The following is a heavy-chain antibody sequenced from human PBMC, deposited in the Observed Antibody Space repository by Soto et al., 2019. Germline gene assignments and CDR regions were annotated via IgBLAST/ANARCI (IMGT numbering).Heavy chain of an antibody. Sequence: SVKVSCKASGGTFSSYAISWVRQAPGQGLEWMGGIIPIFGTANYAQKFQGRVTITADESTSTAYMELSSLRSEDTAVYYCARDLVTGTSNYYYYGMDVWGQGTTVTVSS. D-gene: IGHD1-7*01. J-gene: IGHJ6*02. CDR2: IIPIFGTA. CDR3: ARDLVTGTSNYYYYGMDV. V-gene: IGHV1-69*13. CDR1: GGTFSSYA.